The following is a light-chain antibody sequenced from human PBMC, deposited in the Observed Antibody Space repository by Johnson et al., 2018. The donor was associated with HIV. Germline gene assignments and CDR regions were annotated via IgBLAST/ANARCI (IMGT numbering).Light chain of an antibody. CDR2: DNN. CDR3: GAWNSSLSVQNYV. Sequence: QSVLTQPPSVSAAPGQKVDISCSGSSSNIESDYVSWYQQLPGTAPKLLIYDNNKRPSGIPDHFFGSQSGTSATLDLTGLQHGEEGDYYCGAWNSSLSVQNYVFGTGTKVTVV. CDR1: SSNIESDY. J-gene: IGLJ1*01. V-gene: IGLV1-51*01.